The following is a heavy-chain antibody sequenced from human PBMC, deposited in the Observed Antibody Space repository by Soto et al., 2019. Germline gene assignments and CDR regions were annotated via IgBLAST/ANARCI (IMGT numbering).Heavy chain of an antibody. CDR3: ARGRDGYNYYFDY. CDR2: IIPIFGTA. V-gene: IGHV1-69*13. J-gene: IGHJ4*02. D-gene: IGHD5-12*01. Sequence: SVKVSCKASGGTFSSYAISWVRQAPGQGLEWMGGIIPIFGTANYTQKFQGRVTITADESTSTAYMELSSLRSEDTAVYYCARGRDGYNYYFDYWGQGTLVTVS. CDR1: GGTFSSYA.